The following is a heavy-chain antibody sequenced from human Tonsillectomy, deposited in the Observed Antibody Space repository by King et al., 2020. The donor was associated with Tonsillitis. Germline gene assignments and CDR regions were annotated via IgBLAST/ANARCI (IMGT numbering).Heavy chain of an antibody. CDR3: ARINYDILIPS. CDR1: GFTFSTYW. D-gene: IGHD3-9*01. CDR2: IKQDGSEI. V-gene: IGHV3-7*03. J-gene: IGHJ5*02. Sequence: VQLVESGGGLVQPGGSLRLSCAASGFTFSTYWMSWVRQAPGQGLEWVANIKQDGSEIYYVDSVKGRFTISRDNAKNSLYLQMNSLRADDTAVYYCARINYDILIPSWGQGTRVTVSS.